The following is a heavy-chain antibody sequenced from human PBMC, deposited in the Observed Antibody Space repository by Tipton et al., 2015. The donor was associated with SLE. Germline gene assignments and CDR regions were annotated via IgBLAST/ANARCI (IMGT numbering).Heavy chain of an antibody. CDR2: IGFNENYK. J-gene: IGHJ4*02. V-gene: IGHV3-30*02. CDR1: AFTFSSYG. CDR3: AKDTYMLTKEGGYFDY. D-gene: IGHD3-9*01. Sequence: SLRLSCAASAFTFSSYGMHWVRQAPGKGLEWVAFIGFNENYKYYADSVEGRFSISRDNSKNTVYLQMNSLRAEDTAVYYCAKDTYMLTKEGGYFDYWGQGTLVTISS.